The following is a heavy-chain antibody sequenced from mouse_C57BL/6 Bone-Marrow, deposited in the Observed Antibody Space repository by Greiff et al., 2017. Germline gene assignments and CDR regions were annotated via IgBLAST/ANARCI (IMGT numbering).Heavy chain of an antibody. V-gene: IGHV5-17*01. CDR3: ARRYYGSSWGFAY. Sequence: EVQVVESGGGLVKPGGSLKLSCAASGFTFSDYGMHWVRQAPEKGLEWVAYISSGSSTIYYADTVKGRFTISRDNAKNTLFLQMTSLRSEDTAMYNCARRYYGSSWGFAYWGQGTLVTVSA. CDR1: GFTFSDYG. CDR2: ISSGSSTI. D-gene: IGHD1-1*01. J-gene: IGHJ3*01.